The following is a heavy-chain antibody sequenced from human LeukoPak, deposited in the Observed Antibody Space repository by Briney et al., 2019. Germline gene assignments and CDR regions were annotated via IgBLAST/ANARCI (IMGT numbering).Heavy chain of an antibody. CDR1: GFTFSSYW. V-gene: IGHV3-7*05. J-gene: IGHJ4*01. CDR2: IKQDGSEK. Sequence: GGSLRLSCAASGFTFSSYWMSWVRQAPGKGLEWVANIKQDGSEKYYVDSVKGRFTISRDNAKNSLYLQMNSLRAEDTAVYYWASDSYSYGLSIEDGGQGTPVTIAS. CDR3: ASDSYSYGLSIED. D-gene: IGHD5-18*01.